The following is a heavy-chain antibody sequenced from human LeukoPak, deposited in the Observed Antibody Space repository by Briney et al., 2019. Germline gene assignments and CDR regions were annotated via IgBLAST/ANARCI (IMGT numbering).Heavy chain of an antibody. V-gene: IGHV4-4*07. CDR2: IYTSGST. CDR1: GASISSYY. Sequence: SETLSLTCTVSGASISSYYWSWIRQPAGKGLEWIGRIYTSGSTNYNPSLKSRVTMSVDTSKNQFSLKLRSVTAADTAVYYCARDHYDLWSGYYTLFDYWGQGTLVTVSS. CDR3: ARDHYDLWSGYYTLFDY. D-gene: IGHD3-3*01. J-gene: IGHJ4*02.